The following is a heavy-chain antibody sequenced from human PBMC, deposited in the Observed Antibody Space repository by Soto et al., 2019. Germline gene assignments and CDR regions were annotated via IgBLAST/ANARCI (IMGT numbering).Heavy chain of an antibody. J-gene: IGHJ4*02. V-gene: IGHV3-23*01. D-gene: IGHD6-19*01. Sequence: GGSLRLSCAASGFTFSSYAMSWVRQAPGKGLEWVSAISGSGGSTYYADSVKGRFTISRDNSKNTLYLQMNSLRAEDTVVYYCAKDSSGWSYYFDYWGQGTLVTVSS. CDR3: AKDSSGWSYYFDY. CDR1: GFTFSSYA. CDR2: ISGSGGST.